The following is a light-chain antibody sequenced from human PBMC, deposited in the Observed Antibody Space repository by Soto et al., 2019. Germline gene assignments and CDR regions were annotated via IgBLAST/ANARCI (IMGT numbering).Light chain of an antibody. CDR2: GAS. V-gene: IGKV3-20*01. CDR3: QQYGSSPRT. J-gene: IGKJ1*01. CDR1: QSVSSSY. Sequence: EIVLTQSAGTLSLSPGERATLSCRASQSVSSSYLAWYQLKPGQAPRLLIYGASSRAIGIPDRFSGSGSGTDFTLTISRLDPEDFAVYFCQQYGSSPRTFGQGTKVDIK.